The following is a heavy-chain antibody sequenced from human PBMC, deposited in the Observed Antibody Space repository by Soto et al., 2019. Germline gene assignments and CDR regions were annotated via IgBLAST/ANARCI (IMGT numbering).Heavy chain of an antibody. CDR3: VRGSYYYDSSGYYYLDY. D-gene: IGHD3-22*01. CDR1: GFTFDDYG. CDR2: INWNGGST. V-gene: IGHV3-20*04. Sequence: PGGSLRLSCAASGFTFDDYGMSWVRQAPGKGLEWVSGINWNGGSTGYADSVKGRFTISRDNAKNSLYLQMNSLRAEDTALYYCVRGSYYYDSSGYYYLDYWGQGTLVTVSS. J-gene: IGHJ4*02.